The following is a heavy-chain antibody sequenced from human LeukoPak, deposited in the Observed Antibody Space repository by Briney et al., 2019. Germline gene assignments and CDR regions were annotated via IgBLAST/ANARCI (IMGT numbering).Heavy chain of an antibody. CDR1: AFTFSSYW. D-gene: IGHD4-17*01. Sequence: GGSLRLSCAASAFTFSSYWMSWVRQAPGKGLEWVANIKKDGSETNYADSVKDRFTISRDNAKNSLYLQVNSLRVEDTAVYFCARGQTTMTNWGQGTLVTVSS. CDR3: ARGQTTMTN. V-gene: IGHV3-7*03. J-gene: IGHJ4*02. CDR2: IKKDGSET.